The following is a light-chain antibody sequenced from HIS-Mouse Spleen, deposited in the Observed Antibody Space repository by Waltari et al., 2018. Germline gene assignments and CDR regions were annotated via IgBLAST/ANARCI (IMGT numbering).Light chain of an antibody. J-gene: IGLJ3*02. CDR1: SSDVGSYNL. V-gene: IGLV2-23*01. Sequence: QSALTQPASVSGSPGQSITIPCTGTSSDVGSYNLVPWYHQPPGQAPKPMIYEGSKRPSGVSNRFSGSKSGNTASLTISGLQAEDEADYYCCSYAGSSTWVFGGGTKLTVL. CDR3: CSYAGSSTWV. CDR2: EGS.